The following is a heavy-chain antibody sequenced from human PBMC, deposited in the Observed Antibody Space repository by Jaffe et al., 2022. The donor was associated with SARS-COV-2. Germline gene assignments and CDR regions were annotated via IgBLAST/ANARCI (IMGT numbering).Heavy chain of an antibody. CDR2: ISSSSSYI. J-gene: IGHJ6*02. CDR3: ARDLGTPQPPFYYYYYYGMDV. D-gene: IGHD3-16*01. Sequence: EVQLVESGGGLVKPGGSLRLSCAASGFTFSSYSMNWVRQAPGKGLEWVSSISSSSSYIYYADSVKGRFTISRDNAKNSLYLQMNSLRAEDTAVYYCARDLGTPQPPFYYYYYYGMDVWGQGTTVTVSS. V-gene: IGHV3-21*01. CDR1: GFTFSSYS.